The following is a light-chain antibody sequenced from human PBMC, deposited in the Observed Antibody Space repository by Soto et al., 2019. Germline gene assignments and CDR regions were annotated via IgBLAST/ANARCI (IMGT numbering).Light chain of an antibody. J-gene: IGKJ1*01. CDR2: AAS. CDR1: QTITRS. V-gene: IGKV1-39*01. Sequence: DIQMTQSPSSLSASVGDRVTITCRASQTITRSLNWYPQRPGRAPNLLIYAASTLQGGVPSRFSGSGSGTDFTLTISSLQPEDFATYSCLQTYSTPWTFGQGTKVDIK. CDR3: LQTYSTPWT.